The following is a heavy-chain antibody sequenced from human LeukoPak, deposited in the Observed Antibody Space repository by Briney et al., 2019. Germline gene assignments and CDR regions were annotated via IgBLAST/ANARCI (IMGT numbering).Heavy chain of an antibody. CDR2: ISAYNGNT. CDR1: GYTFFSYG. V-gene: IGHV1-18*01. D-gene: IGHD3-9*01. Sequence: ASVKVSCKASGYTFFSYGISWVRQAPGQGLEWMGWISAYNGNTNYSQKLQGRVTMTTDTSTTTAYMELRSLRSDDTAVYYCARVSRSYYDILTGSLHYFDYWGQGTLVTVSS. J-gene: IGHJ4*02. CDR3: ARVSRSYYDILTGSLHYFDY.